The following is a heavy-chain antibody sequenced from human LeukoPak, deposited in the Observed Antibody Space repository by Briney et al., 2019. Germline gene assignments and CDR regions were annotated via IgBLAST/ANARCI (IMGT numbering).Heavy chain of an antibody. J-gene: IGHJ4*02. CDR1: GGSISSYY. CDR2: IYYSGSS. CDR3: ARTTYYYDRSGYSYYFDY. D-gene: IGHD3-22*01. V-gene: IGHV4-59*01. Sequence: PSETLSLTCTVSGGSISSYYWSWIRQPPGKGLEWVGYIYYSGSSNYNPSLKSRVTISVDTSKNQFSLKLSSVTAADTAVYYCARTTYYYDRSGYSYYFDYWGQGTLVTMSS.